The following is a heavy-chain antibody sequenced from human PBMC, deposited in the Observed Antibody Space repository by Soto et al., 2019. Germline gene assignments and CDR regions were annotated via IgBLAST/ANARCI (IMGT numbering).Heavy chain of an antibody. J-gene: IGHJ4*02. CDR2: VNPSGGHT. V-gene: IGHV1-46*01. CDR1: GDTFTDYY. CDR3: ARGGHVVVVTAALDY. D-gene: IGHD2-21*02. Sequence: QVQLMQSGAEVKKPGASVKVSCKASGDTFTDYYIHWVRQAPGQGLEWMGTVNPSGGHTTYAQHFRGRVTMTRDTSTSTLYMELTSLTSHDTAIYYCARGGHVVVVTAALDYWGQGTLVTVSS.